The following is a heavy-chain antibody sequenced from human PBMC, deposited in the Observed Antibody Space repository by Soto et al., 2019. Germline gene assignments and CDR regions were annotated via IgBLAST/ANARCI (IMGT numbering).Heavy chain of an antibody. V-gene: IGHV4-4*02. CDR1: NGSISTSNW. D-gene: IGHD1-1*01. Sequence: PSETLSLTCAVFNGSISTSNWWSWVRQPPGKGLEWIGEIYHSGSTNYNPSLASRVTISIDKSKNQFSLRLTSVTAADTAVYYCAMRQQYNWNDIYWFDPWGLGALVTVSS. J-gene: IGHJ5*02. CDR2: IYHSGST. CDR3: AMRQQYNWNDIYWFDP.